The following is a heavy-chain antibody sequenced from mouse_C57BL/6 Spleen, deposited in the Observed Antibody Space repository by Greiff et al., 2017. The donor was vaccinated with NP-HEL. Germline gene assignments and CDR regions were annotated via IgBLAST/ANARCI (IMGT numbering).Heavy chain of an antibody. CDR1: GYTFTSYW. Sequence: VQLQQSGTELVKPGASVKLSCKASGYTFTSYWMHWVKQRPGQGLEWIGNINPSNGGTNYNEKFKSKATLTVDKSSSTAYMQLSSLTSEDSAVYYCARVYYDYDAWFAYWGQGTLVTVSA. V-gene: IGHV1-53*01. D-gene: IGHD2-4*01. CDR3: ARVYYDYDAWFAY. J-gene: IGHJ3*01. CDR2: INPSNGGT.